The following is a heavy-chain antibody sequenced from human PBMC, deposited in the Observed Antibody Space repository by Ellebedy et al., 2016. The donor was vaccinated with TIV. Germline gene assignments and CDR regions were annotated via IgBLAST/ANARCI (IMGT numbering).Heavy chain of an antibody. J-gene: IGHJ5*02. CDR3: ARGPDTAMVQGDPHWFDP. CDR2: IYYSGST. CDR1: GGSLSSSSYY. Sequence: GSLRLSXTVSGGSLSSSSYYWGWIRQPPGKGLEWIGSIYYSGSTNYNPSLKSRVTISVDTSKNQFSLKLSSVTAADTAVYYCARGPDTAMVQGDPHWFDPWGQGTLVTVSS. V-gene: IGHV4-39*07. D-gene: IGHD5-18*01.